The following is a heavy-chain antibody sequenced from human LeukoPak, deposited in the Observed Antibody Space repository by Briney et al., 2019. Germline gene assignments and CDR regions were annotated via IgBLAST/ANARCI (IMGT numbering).Heavy chain of an antibody. D-gene: IGHD6-13*01. CDR1: GGSVSSGNYY. J-gene: IGHJ3*02. CDR2: IYYSGST. CDR3: ARDVAAAELGAFDI. Sequence: SETLSLTCTVSGGSVSSGNYYWSWIRQLPGKGLEWIGYIYYSGSTNYNPSLKSRVTISVDTSKNQFSLKLSSVTAADTAVYYCARDVAAAELGAFDIWGQGTMVTVSS. V-gene: IGHV4-61*01.